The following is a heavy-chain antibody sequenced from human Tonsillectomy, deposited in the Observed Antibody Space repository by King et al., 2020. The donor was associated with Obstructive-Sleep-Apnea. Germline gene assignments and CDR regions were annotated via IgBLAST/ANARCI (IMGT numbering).Heavy chain of an antibody. V-gene: IGHV3-9*01. D-gene: IGHD5-18*01. CDR3: AKDPLARPRQLAIQRYFDY. J-gene: IGHJ4*02. CDR1: GFTFDDYA. CDR2: ICWDSGSI. Sequence: VQLVESGGGLVQPGRSLRLSCAASGFTFDDYAMHWVRQAPGKGLEWVSGICWDSGSIGYADSVKGRFPISRDNAKNYLYLQMNSLRADDTALYYCAKDPLARPRQLAIQRYFDYWGQGTLVTVSS.